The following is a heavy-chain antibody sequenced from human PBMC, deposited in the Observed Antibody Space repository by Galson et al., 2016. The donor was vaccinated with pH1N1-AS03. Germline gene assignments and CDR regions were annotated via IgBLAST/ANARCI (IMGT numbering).Heavy chain of an antibody. V-gene: IGHV3-7*03. Sequence: SLRLSCAASGFAFSGYWMTWVRQAPGKGLKWVANIKQDGSEKSYVDSVKGRFTISRDNAKNSLYLQMNSLRAEDTAVYYCARGKDFWSGYPDDPFYIWGQGTMVTVSS. D-gene: IGHD3-3*01. CDR3: ARGKDFWSGYPDDPFYI. CDR2: IKQDGSEK. J-gene: IGHJ3*02. CDR1: GFAFSGYW.